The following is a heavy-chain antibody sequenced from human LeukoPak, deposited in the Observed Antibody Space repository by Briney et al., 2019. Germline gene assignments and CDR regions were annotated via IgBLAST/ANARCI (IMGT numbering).Heavy chain of an antibody. Sequence: PGGSLRLSCAASGFTFSSYAMSWVRQAPGKGLEWVSAISGSGGSTYYADSVKGRVTISRDNSKNTLYLQMNSLRAEDTAVYYCASIPGWLVPGPRDFDYWGQGTLVTVSS. CDR3: ASIPGWLVPGPRDFDY. CDR2: ISGSGGST. CDR1: GFTFSSYA. V-gene: IGHV3-23*01. D-gene: IGHD6-19*01. J-gene: IGHJ4*02.